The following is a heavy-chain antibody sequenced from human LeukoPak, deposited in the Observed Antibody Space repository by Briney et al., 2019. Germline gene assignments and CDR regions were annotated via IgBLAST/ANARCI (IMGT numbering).Heavy chain of an antibody. D-gene: IGHD3-10*01. CDR1: GFTFSNYA. J-gene: IGHJ5*02. CDR3: AKEEGYYGSGSWS. Sequence: GGSLRPSCAASGFTFSNYAMNWVRQAPGKGLKWVSVISGSGGSTYYADSVKGRFTISRDNSKNTLYLQMNSLRAEDTAVYYCAKEEGYYGSGSWSWGQGTLVTVSS. V-gene: IGHV3-23*01. CDR2: ISGSGGST.